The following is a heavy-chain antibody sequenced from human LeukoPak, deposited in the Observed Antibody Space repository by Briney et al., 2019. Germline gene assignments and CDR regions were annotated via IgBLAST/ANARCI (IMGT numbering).Heavy chain of an antibody. D-gene: IGHD5-12*01. V-gene: IGHV4-59*08. CDR2: IYYSGST. CDR3: ARPADSGYDRGAFDI. J-gene: IGHJ3*02. Sequence: SETLSLTCTVSGGSISSYYWSWIRQPPGNGLEWIGYIYYSGSTNYNPSLKSRVTISVDTSKNQFSLKLSSVTAADTAVYYCARPADSGYDRGAFDIWGQGTMVTVSS. CDR1: GGSISSYY.